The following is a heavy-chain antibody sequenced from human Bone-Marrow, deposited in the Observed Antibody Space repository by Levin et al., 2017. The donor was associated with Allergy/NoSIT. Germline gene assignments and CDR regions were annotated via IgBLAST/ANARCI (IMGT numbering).Heavy chain of an antibody. CDR3: ATGDSSGYYPSASDY. CDR2: ISVYNGNT. J-gene: IGHJ4*02. CDR1: GYIFTSSG. V-gene: IGHV1-18*01. D-gene: IGHD3-22*01. Sequence: GGSLRLSCKASGYIFTSSGISWVRQAPGQGLEWMGWISVYNGNTNYAQKFQGRVTMTADTSTSTAYMELRSLRSDDTAVYYCATGDSSGYYPSASDYWGQGTLVTVSS.